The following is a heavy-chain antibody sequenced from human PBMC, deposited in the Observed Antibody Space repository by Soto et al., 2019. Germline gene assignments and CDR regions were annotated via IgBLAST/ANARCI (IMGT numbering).Heavy chain of an antibody. CDR3: ARDQSSGWYYYYYYMDV. CDR2: ISAYNGNT. V-gene: IGHV1-18*01. J-gene: IGHJ6*03. CDR1: GYTFTSYG. Sequence: QVQLVQSGAEVKKPGASVKVSCKASGYTFTSYGISWVRQAPGQGLEWMGWISAYNGNTNYAQKLQGRVTMTTDTSTSTAYMELRSLRSDDTAVYYCARDQSSGWYYYYYYMDVWGKGTTVTVSS. D-gene: IGHD6-19*01.